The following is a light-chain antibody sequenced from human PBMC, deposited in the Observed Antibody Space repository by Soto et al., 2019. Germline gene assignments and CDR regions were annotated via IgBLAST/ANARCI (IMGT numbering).Light chain of an antibody. Sequence: EIVMTQPPSTLSVSPGERATLSCRASQSVSSNLAWYQQKPGQAPRLLIYGASTRATGIPARFSGSGSGTDFTLTISRLEPEDFAVYYCQQYGSSAITFGQGTRLEIK. J-gene: IGKJ5*01. CDR1: QSVSSN. CDR3: QQYGSSAIT. CDR2: GAS. V-gene: IGKV3-15*01.